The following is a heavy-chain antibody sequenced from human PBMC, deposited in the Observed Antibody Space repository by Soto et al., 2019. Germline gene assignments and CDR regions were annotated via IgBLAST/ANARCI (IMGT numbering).Heavy chain of an antibody. V-gene: IGHV3-74*01. CDR3: TRDWSYASES. CDR1: GFTFSSSW. CDR2: INSDGSTT. Sequence: GGSLRLSCAASGFTFSSSWMHWVRQAPGKGLMWVSHINSDGSTTTFADSVKGRFTISRDNAKNTVYLQMNGLRAEDTAVYYCTRDWSYASESWGQGTLVTVSS. J-gene: IGHJ5*02. D-gene: IGHD3-16*01.